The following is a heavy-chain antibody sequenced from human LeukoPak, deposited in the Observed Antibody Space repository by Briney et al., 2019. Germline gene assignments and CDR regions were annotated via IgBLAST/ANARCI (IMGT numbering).Heavy chain of an antibody. CDR3: ARERDSSGYYDY. D-gene: IGHD3-22*01. V-gene: IGHV1-2*02. CDR1: GYTFTGYY. J-gene: IGHJ4*02. Sequence: ASVKVSCKASGYTFTGYYMHWVRQAPGQGLEWMGWINPNSGGTNYAQKFQGRVTMTRDTSISTAYMELSRLRSDDTAVYYCARERDSSGYYDYWGQGTLVTVSS. CDR2: INPNSGGT.